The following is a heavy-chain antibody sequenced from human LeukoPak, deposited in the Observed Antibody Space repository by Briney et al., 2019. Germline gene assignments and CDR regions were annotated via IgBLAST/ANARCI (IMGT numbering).Heavy chain of an antibody. D-gene: IGHD2-2*02. CDR1: GFTFSSYA. CDR2: ISGSGGST. J-gene: IGHJ1*01. V-gene: IGHV3-23*01. Sequence: GGSLRLSCAASGFTFSSYAMSWVRQAPGKGLEWVSAISGSGGSTYYADSVKGRFTISRDNSKNTLYLQMNSLRAEDTAVYYCAKDIVVVPDAIPGYFQHWGQGTLVTVSS. CDR3: AKDIVVVPDAIPGYFQH.